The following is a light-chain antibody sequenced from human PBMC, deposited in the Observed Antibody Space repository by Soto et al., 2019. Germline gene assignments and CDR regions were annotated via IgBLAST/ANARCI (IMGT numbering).Light chain of an antibody. J-gene: IGLJ2*01. CDR2: EVS. Sequence: QSVLTQPPSASGSPGQSVTFSCTGTGSDVGGYNYVSWYQHHPGKAPKLMLYEVSTRPSGVPDRFSGSKSGNTASLTVSGLQAEDEADYYCSSYAGSNIYVVFGGGTKLTVL. CDR1: GSDVGGYNY. CDR3: SSYAGSNIYVV. V-gene: IGLV2-8*01.